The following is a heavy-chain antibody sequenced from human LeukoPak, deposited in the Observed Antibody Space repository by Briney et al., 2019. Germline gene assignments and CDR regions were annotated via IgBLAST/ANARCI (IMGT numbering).Heavy chain of an antibody. V-gene: IGHV3-21*01. CDR2: ISSSSSYI. D-gene: IGHD4-23*01. Sequence: KPGGSLRLSCAAPGFTFSSYSMNWVRQAPGKGLEWVSSISSSSSYIYYADSVKGRFTISRDNAKNSLYLQMNSLRAEGTAVYYCARDDNYGGNSGAFDIWGQGTMVTVSS. CDR1: GFTFSSYS. J-gene: IGHJ3*02. CDR3: ARDDNYGGNSGAFDI.